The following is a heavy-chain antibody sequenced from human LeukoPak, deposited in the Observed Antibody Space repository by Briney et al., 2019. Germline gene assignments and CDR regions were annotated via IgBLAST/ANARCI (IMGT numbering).Heavy chain of an antibody. J-gene: IGHJ5*02. CDR3: AREWLRFDP. D-gene: IGHD3-22*01. CDR2: INHSGST. CDR1: GGSFSGYY. Sequence: PSETLSLTCAVYGGSFSGYYWSWIRQPPGKGLEWIGEINHSGSTNYNPSLKNRVTISVDTSKNQFSLKLSSVTAADTAVYYCAREWLRFDPWGQGTLVTVSS. V-gene: IGHV4-34*01.